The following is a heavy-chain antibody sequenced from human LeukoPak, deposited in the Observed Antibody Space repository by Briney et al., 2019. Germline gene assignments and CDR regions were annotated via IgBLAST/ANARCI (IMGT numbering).Heavy chain of an antibody. V-gene: IGHV3-23*01. J-gene: IGHJ1*01. Sequence: PGGSLRLSCAASGFTFSSYAMSWVRQAPGKGLEWVSAISGSGGSTYYADSVKGRFTMSRDNSKNTLYLQMNSLRAEDTAVYYCAKFFHDSSGEFQHWGQGTLVTVSS. CDR2: ISGSGGST. CDR3: AKFFHDSSGEFQH. CDR1: GFTFSSYA. D-gene: IGHD3-22*01.